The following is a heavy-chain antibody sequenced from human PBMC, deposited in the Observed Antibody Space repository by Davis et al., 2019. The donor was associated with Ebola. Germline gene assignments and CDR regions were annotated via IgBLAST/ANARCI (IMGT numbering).Heavy chain of an antibody. V-gene: IGHV3-9*01. CDR1: GFTFSSYS. J-gene: IGHJ3*02. Sequence: SLKISCAASGFTFSSYSMNWVRQAPGKGLEWVSGISWNSGSIGYADSVKGRFTISRDNAKNSLYLQMNSLRAEDTALYYCAKRDSGYDYAFDIWGQGTMVTVSS. D-gene: IGHD5-12*01. CDR3: AKRDSGYDYAFDI. CDR2: ISWNSGSI.